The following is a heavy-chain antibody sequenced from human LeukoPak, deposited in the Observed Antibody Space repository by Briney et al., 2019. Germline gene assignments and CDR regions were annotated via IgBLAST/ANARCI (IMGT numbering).Heavy chain of an antibody. J-gene: IGHJ3*02. CDR1: GFTFNRYW. D-gene: IGHD1-26*01. V-gene: IGHV3-7*01. CDR2: IKQDGSEK. Sequence: PGGSLRLSCAASGFTFNRYWMSWVRQAPGKGLEWVANIKQDGSEKDYVDSVKGRFTISRDNSKNTLYLQMNSLRAEDTAVYYCARDRLVGASDAFDIWGQGTMVTVSS. CDR3: ARDRLVGASDAFDI.